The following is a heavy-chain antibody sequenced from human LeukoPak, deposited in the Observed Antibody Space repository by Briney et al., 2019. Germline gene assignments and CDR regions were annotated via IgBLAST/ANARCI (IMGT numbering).Heavy chain of an antibody. J-gene: IGHJ3*02. CDR1: GFTFSSYA. CDR3: AREGENYYDSSDRAFDI. Sequence: GGSLRLSCAASGFTFSSYAMHWVRQAPGKGLERVAVISYDGSNKYYADSVKGRFTISRDNSKNTLYLQMNSLRAEDTAVYYCAREGENYYDSSDRAFDIWGQGTMVTVSS. CDR2: ISYDGSNK. V-gene: IGHV3-30*01. D-gene: IGHD3-22*01.